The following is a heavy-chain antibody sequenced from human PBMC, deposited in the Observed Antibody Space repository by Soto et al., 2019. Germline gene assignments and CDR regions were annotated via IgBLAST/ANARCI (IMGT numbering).Heavy chain of an antibody. CDR1: GFTFSSYG. Sequence: GGSLRLSCAASGFTFSSYGMHWVRQAPGKGLEWVAVISYDGSNKYYADSVKGRFTISRDNSKNTLYLQMNSLRAEDTAVYYCAKGLGWLRSVHGYYFDYWGQGTLVTVSS. CDR2: ISYDGSNK. J-gene: IGHJ4*02. D-gene: IGHD5-12*01. CDR3: AKGLGWLRSVHGYYFDY. V-gene: IGHV3-30*18.